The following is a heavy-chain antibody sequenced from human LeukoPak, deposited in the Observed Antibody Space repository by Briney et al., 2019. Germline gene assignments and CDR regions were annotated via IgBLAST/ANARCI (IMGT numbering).Heavy chain of an antibody. CDR3: ARDNSGYDSDDAFDI. CDR2: IIPIFGTA. V-gene: IGHV1-69*13. CDR1: GGTFSSYA. J-gene: IGHJ3*02. Sequence: WASVKVSCKASGGTFSSYAISWVRQAPGQGLEWMGGIIPIFGTANYARKFQGRVTITADESTSTAYMGLSSLRSEDTAVYYCARDNSGYDSDDAFDIWGQGTMVTVSS. D-gene: IGHD5-12*01.